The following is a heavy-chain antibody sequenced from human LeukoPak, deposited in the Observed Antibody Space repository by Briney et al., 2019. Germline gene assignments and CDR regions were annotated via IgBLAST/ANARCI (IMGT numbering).Heavy chain of an antibody. CDR1: GGSISSYY. Sequence: SETLSLTCTVSGGSISSYYWSWIRQPTGKGLEWIGRIYTSGSTNYNPSLKSRVTMSVDTSKNQFSLKLSSVTAADTAVYYCARDFWSGFYYMDVWGKGTTVTVSS. CDR2: IYTSGST. CDR3: ARDFWSGFYYMDV. J-gene: IGHJ6*03. D-gene: IGHD3-3*01. V-gene: IGHV4-4*07.